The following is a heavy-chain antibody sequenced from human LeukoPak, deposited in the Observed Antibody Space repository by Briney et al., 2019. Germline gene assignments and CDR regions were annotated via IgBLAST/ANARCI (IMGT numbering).Heavy chain of an antibody. CDR2: ISSSSSYI. CDR1: GFTFSSYS. CDR3: AGGDGSGWNGGRVYYFDY. Sequence: GGSLRLSCAASGFTFSSYSMNWVRQAPGKGLEWVSSISSSSSYIYYADSVKGRFTISRDNAKNSLYLQMNSLRAEDTAVYYCAGGDGSGWNGGRVYYFDYWGQGTLVTVSS. J-gene: IGHJ4*02. D-gene: IGHD6-19*01. V-gene: IGHV3-21*01.